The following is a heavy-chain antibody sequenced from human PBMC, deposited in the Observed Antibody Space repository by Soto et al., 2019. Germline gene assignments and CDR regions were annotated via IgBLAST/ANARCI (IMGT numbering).Heavy chain of an antibody. D-gene: IGHD3-22*01. J-gene: IGHJ5*02. Sequence: EASVKVSCKASGYTFTSYDMHWVRQAPGQGLEWMGIINPSGGSTSYAQKFQGRVTMTRDTSTSTVYMELSSLRSEDTAVYYCARDSGAYYYDSSGFDPWGQGTLVTVSS. CDR2: INPSGGST. V-gene: IGHV1-46*01. CDR1: GYTFTSYD. CDR3: ARDSGAYYYDSSGFDP.